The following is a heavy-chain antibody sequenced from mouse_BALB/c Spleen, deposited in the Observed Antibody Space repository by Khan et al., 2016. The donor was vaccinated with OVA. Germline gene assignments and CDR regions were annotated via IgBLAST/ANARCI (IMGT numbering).Heavy chain of an antibody. CDR2: LSSGCDLT. Sequence: EVELVESGGDLVKPGGSLKLSCSASGFTFSNYRMFLVRQTSNKKVGWVASLSSGCDLTYYPDIVNGPFTISRDKAKNTLYLQMSSLKSEDTAMYYCASHLTGSFAYWGQGTLVTVSA. CDR1: GFTFSNYR. V-gene: IGHV5-6*01. D-gene: IGHD4-1*01. CDR3: ASHLTGSFAY. J-gene: IGHJ3*01.